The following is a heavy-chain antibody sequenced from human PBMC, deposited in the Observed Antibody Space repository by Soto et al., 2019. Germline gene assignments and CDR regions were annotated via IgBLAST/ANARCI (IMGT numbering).Heavy chain of an antibody. CDR1: GFIFSNYG. D-gene: IGHD6-19*01. CDR3: ATAVAGAY. J-gene: IGHJ4*01. V-gene: IGHV3-30*03. CDR2: ISNDGTDK. Sequence: QVQLVESGGGVVQPGRSLRLSCAASGFIFSNYGMHWVRQAPGKGLEWLAIISNDGTDKFYADSVKGRFSVSRDNSNSTPSLQMNSLRSDDTALYYCATAVAGAYWGHGTLVTVSS.